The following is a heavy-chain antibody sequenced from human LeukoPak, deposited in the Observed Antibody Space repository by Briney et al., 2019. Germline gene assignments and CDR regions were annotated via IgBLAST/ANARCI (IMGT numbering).Heavy chain of an antibody. V-gene: IGHV3-7*01. CDR2: IKQDGSDK. J-gene: IGHJ4*02. Sequence: QPGGSLRLSCAASGFTFSSYWMSWVRQAPGKGLEWVANIKQDGSDKFYVDSVKGRFTISRDNAKNSMYLQMNSLRAEDTAIYYCARVLPVASRDYWGQGTLVTVSS. D-gene: IGHD2-2*01. CDR3: ARVLPVASRDY. CDR1: GFTFSSYW.